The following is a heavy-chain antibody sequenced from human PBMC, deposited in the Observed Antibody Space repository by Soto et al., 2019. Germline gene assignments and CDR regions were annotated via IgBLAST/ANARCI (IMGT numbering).Heavy chain of an antibody. J-gene: IGHJ6*03. Sequence: ASVKVSCKASGGTFSSYTISWVRQAPGQGLEWMGRIIPILGIANYAQKFQGRVTITADKSTSTAYMELSSLRSEDTAVYYCARDGQGDIVLMVYATDYYYYMDVWGKGTTVTVSS. CDR3: ARDGQGDIVLMVYATDYYYYMDV. D-gene: IGHD2-8*01. CDR2: IIPILGIA. CDR1: GGTFSSYT. V-gene: IGHV1-69*04.